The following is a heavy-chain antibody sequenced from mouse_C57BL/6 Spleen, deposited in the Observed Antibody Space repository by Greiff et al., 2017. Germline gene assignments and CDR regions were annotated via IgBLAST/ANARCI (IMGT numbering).Heavy chain of an antibody. CDR1: GFTFSSYG. J-gene: IGHJ2*01. V-gene: IGHV5-6*01. CDR3: AREGLLRYLDY. D-gene: IGHD1-1*01. Sequence: EVQLVESGGDLVKPGGSLKLSCAASGFTFSSYGMSWVRQTPDKRLEWVATISIGGSDTYYPDSVKGRFTISRDNANNTLYLQMSSLKSEDTAMYYCAREGLLRYLDYWGQGTILTVSS. CDR2: ISIGGSDT.